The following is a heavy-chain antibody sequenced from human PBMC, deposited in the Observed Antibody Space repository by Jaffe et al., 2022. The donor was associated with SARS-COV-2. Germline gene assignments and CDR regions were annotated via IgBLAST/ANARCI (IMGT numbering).Heavy chain of an antibody. CDR3: VRDNGAPEI. D-gene: IGHD3-10*01. V-gene: IGHV3-74*01. Sequence: EVQLVESGGDLVQPGGSLRLSCAASGFTFSRDPMHWFRQGPGKGLAWVSRINGDGTSATYADSVKGRFTISRDNAKSTLYLEMNSLRGEDTAMYYCVRDNGAPEIWGQGTLVTVSS. J-gene: IGHJ4*02. CDR2: INGDGTSA. CDR1: GFTFSRDP.